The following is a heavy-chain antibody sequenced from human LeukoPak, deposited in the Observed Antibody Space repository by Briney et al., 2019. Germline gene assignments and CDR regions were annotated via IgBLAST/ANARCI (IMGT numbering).Heavy chain of an antibody. V-gene: IGHV4-39*01. CDR3: ARHWSTMVRGPTRGNWFDP. CDR1: GGSISSSSYY. Sequence: SETLSLTCTVSGGSISSSSYYWGWIRQPPGKGLEWIGSIYYSGSTYYNPSLKSRVTISVDTSKNQFSLKLSSVTAADTAVYYCARHWSTMVRGPTRGNWFDPWGQGTLVTVSS. CDR2: IYYSGST. D-gene: IGHD3-10*01. J-gene: IGHJ5*02.